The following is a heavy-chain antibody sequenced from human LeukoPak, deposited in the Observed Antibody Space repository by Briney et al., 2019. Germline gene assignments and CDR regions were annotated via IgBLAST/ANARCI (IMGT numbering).Heavy chain of an antibody. D-gene: IGHD2-2*01. CDR2: IYTSGNT. CDR3: ARARIYCSSTSCYPPHYMDV. Sequence: SQTLSLTCTVSGGSISRSSFYWSWIRQPAGKGLEWIGRIYTSGNTNYNPSLQSRASISIDTSKNQFSLKLSSVTAADTAVYYCARARIYCSSTSCYPPHYMDVWGKGTTVTVSS. J-gene: IGHJ6*03. CDR1: GGSISRSSFY. V-gene: IGHV4-61*02.